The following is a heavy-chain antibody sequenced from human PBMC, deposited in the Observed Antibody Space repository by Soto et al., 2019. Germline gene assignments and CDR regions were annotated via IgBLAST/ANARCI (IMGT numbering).Heavy chain of an antibody. J-gene: IGHJ4*02. D-gene: IGHD2-8*01. CDR1: GFTFSSYA. Sequence: SCKASGFTFSSYAMSWVRQAPGKGLEWVSDIKQDGSDKYYADSVKGRFTISRDNAKNSLYLQMNSLRAEDTAVYYCARQTNDYRPLDYWGQGTLVTVSS. V-gene: IGHV3-7*01. CDR2: IKQDGSDK. CDR3: ARQTNDYRPLDY.